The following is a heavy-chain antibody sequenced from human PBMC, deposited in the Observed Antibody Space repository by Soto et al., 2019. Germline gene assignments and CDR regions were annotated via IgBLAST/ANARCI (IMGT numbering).Heavy chain of an antibody. CDR2: MNPGNNQH. V-gene: IGHV1-3*01. D-gene: IGHD3-10*01. CDR1: GCSCTDYD. CDR3: ARSETYYSRFDY. J-gene: IGHJ4*02. Sequence: ASVKVTCKTSGCSCTDYDIHWVRQAAGQGLEWMGWMNPGNNQHVYSQKFQRRVTITRDTSASAAYMELSTLGSEDTSIYYCARSETYYSRFDYWGQGTLVTVSS.